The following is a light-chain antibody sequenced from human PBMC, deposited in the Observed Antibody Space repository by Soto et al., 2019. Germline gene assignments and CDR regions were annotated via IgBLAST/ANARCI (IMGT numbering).Light chain of an antibody. CDR1: QSVSSNY. Sequence: EIVLTQSPGTLSLSPGERATLSCRASQSVSSNYLAWYQQRPGQAPRLLIYGASNRANGIPDRFSGSGSGIDFTLTSSRLEPEDFAVYYCQQYGTSPYTFGQGTKLEI. J-gene: IGKJ2*01. V-gene: IGKV3-20*01. CDR3: QQYGTSPYT. CDR2: GAS.